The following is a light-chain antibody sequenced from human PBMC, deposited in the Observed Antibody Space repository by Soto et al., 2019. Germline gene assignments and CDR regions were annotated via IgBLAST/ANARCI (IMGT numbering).Light chain of an antibody. CDR1: QSVFTY. CDR2: GAS. J-gene: IGKJ1*01. CDR3: QQYQNLWT. V-gene: IGKV3D-15*01. Sequence: EIVLTQSPATLSLSPGERATLFCRASQSVFTYLAWYQQRPGQAPRLLIYGASSRATAIPDRFSGSGSGTEFTLTISSLQSEDFALYYCQQYQNLWTFGQGTKVDIK.